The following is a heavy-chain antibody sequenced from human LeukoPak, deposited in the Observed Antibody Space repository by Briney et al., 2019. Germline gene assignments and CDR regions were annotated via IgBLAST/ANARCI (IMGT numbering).Heavy chain of an antibody. V-gene: IGHV3-21*01. CDR2: ISSSSSYI. CDR3: ARDSLMGATFDY. Sequence: GGSLRLSCAASGFTFSSYSMNWVRQAPGKGLEWVSSISSSSSYIYYADSVEGRFTISRDNAKNSLYLQMNSLRAEDTAVYYCARDSLMGATFDYWGQGTLSPSPQ. CDR1: GFTFSSYS. D-gene: IGHD1-26*01. J-gene: IGHJ4*02.